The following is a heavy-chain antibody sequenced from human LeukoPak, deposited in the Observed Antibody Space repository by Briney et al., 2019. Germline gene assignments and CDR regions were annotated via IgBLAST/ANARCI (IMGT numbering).Heavy chain of an antibody. J-gene: IGHJ4*02. Sequence: GASVKVSCKPSGYTFTSYDINWVRQATRQGLGWMGWMNPNSGSTGYAQKFQGRVTITRNTSISTAYMELSGLRSEDTAVYYCARGRSTGYPYYFEYWGQGTLVTVSS. CDR3: ARGRSTGYPYYFEY. CDR2: MNPNSGST. D-gene: IGHD5-12*01. V-gene: IGHV1-8*03. CDR1: GYTFTSYD.